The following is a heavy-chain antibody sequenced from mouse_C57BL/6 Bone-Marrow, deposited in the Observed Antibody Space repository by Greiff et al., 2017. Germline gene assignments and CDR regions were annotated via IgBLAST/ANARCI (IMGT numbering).Heavy chain of an antibody. J-gene: IGHJ1*03. D-gene: IGHD1-1*01. CDR2: INSDGGST. V-gene: IGHV5-2*01. CDR3: ARHRYYGSSYGWYFDG. CDR1: EYEFPSHD. Sequence: EVNLVESGGGLVQPGESLKLSCESNEYEFPSHDMSWVRKTPEKRLELVAAINSDGGSTYYPDTMERRFIISRVNTKKTLYLQMGSLRSDDTALYYCARHRYYGSSYGWYFDGWGTGTTGTVSS.